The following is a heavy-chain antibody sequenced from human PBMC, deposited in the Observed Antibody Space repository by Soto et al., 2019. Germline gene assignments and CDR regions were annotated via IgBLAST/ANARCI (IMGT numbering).Heavy chain of an antibody. V-gene: IGHV4-59*01. D-gene: IGHD2-8*01. Sequence: PSETLSLTCSVSGGSISRYYWSWIRQPPGKGLEWIGYAYYSGDTGYNPSLKSRVTMAVDTSKNQVSLKLSSVTAADTAVYYCARDRSTYGGGGTGEVKENWFDPWGQGALVTVPQ. J-gene: IGHJ5*02. CDR3: ARDRSTYGGGGTGEVKENWFDP. CDR2: AYYSGDT. CDR1: GGSISRYY.